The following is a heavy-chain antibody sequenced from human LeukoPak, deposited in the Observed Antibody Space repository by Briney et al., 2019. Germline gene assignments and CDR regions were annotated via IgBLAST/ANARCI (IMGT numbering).Heavy chain of an antibody. D-gene: IGHD3-16*01. CDR1: GGSISSYY. CDR3: ARGSPGGDAFDI. V-gene: IGHV4-59*01. CDR2: IYYSGST. J-gene: IGHJ3*02. Sequence: SETLSLTCTVSGGSISSYYWSWLRQPPGKGLEWLGYIYYSGSTNYNPSLKSRVTISVDTSKNQFSLKLSSVTAADTAVYYCARGSPGGDAFDIWGQGTMVTVSS.